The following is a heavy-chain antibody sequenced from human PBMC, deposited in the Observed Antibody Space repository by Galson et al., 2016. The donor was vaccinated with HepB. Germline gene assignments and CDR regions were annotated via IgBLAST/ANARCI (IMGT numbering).Heavy chain of an antibody. V-gene: IGHV3-23*01. Sequence: SLRLSCAASKFTFRNYAMSWVRQAPGKGLEWVSSISGPGRNTYYADSVKGRFTISRDNSKNTLYLQMKSLRAEDTAVYYCAKDPIQCGGDCTRASYYFDYWGQGLLVTVSS. CDR1: KFTFRNYA. J-gene: IGHJ4*02. CDR3: AKDPIQCGGDCTRASYYFDY. D-gene: IGHD2-21*02. CDR2: ISGPGRNT.